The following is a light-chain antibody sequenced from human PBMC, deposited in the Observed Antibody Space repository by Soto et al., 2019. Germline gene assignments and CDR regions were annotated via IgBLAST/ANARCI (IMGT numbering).Light chain of an antibody. Sequence: QSALTQPASVSGSPGQSITISCTGTSSDVGGYDYVSWYQQHPGKAPKLMIYDVNIRPSGVSIRFSGSKSGNTASLTFSGLQAEDEADYYCSSYTSRSNVIFGGGTKLTVL. V-gene: IGLV2-14*03. CDR3: SSYTSRSNVI. CDR2: DVN. CDR1: SSDVGGYDY. J-gene: IGLJ2*01.